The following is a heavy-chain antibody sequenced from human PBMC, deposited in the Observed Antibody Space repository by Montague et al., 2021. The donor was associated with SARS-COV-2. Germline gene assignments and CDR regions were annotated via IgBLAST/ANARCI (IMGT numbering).Heavy chain of an antibody. CDR2: ISYDGSNK. CDR3: ARSLAATLLVYFDY. Sequence: SLRLSCAASGFTFRNVAMTWVRQAPGKGLEWVAVISYDGSNKYYADSVKGRFTISRDNSKNTLYLQMNSLRAEDTAVYYCARSLAATLLVYFDYWGQGTLVTVSS. J-gene: IGHJ4*02. CDR1: GFTFRNVA. V-gene: IGHV3-30*04. D-gene: IGHD2-15*01.